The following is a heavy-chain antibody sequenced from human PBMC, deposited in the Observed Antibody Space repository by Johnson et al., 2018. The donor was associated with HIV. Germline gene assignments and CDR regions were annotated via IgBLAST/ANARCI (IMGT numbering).Heavy chain of an antibody. CDR1: GFTFSSYG. J-gene: IGHJ3*02. Sequence: QVQLVESGGGVVQPGGSLRLSCAASGFTFSSYGMHWVRQAPGKGLEWVTFIRYDGSNEYYADAVKGRFTISRDNSKNTLYLQMKSLRAEDTAVYYCVKDGGANWYHAFDIWGQGTMVTVSS. V-gene: IGHV3-30*02. CDR2: IRYDGSNE. D-gene: IGHD1-1*01. CDR3: VKDGGANWYHAFDI.